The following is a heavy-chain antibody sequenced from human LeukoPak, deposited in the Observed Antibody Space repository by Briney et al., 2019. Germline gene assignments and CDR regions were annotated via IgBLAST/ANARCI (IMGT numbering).Heavy chain of an antibody. CDR3: ARDYYDSSGYYVEKRFDY. D-gene: IGHD3-22*01. J-gene: IGHJ4*02. Sequence: GGSLRLSCAASGFTFSSYSMNWVRQAPGKGLEWVSSISSSSSYIYYADSVKGRSTISRDNAKNSLYLQMNSLRAEDTAVYYCARDYYDSSGYYVEKRFDYWGQGTLVTVSS. CDR1: GFTFSSYS. CDR2: ISSSSSYI. V-gene: IGHV3-21*01.